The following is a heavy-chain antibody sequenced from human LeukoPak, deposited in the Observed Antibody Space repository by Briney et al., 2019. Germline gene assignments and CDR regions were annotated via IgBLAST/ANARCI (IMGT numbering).Heavy chain of an antibody. D-gene: IGHD2/OR15-2a*01. CDR3: ARDRNFGGPYNSIDY. V-gene: IGHV4-59*12. CDR2: ISSSGST. Sequence: SETLSLTCTVSGGSISSYFWFWIRQPPGKGLEWIGYISSSGSTNYNPSLKSRVTISLDTSKNQFSLKLNSVTPEDTAVYYCARDRNFGGPYNSIDYWGQGTLVTVSS. J-gene: IGHJ4*02. CDR1: GGSISSYF.